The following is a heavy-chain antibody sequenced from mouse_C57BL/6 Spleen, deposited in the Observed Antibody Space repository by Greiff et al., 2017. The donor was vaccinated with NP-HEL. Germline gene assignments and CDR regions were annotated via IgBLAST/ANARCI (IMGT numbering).Heavy chain of an antibody. D-gene: IGHD3-3*01. CDR1: GFTFSSYA. V-gene: IGHV5-4*01. J-gene: IGHJ4*01. CDR3: ARDVGTNYYAMDY. Sequence: EVKLVESGGGLVKPGGSLKLSCAASGFTFSSYAMSWVRQTPEKRLEWVATISDGGSYTYYPDNVKGRFTISRDNAKNNLYLQMSHLKSEDTAMYYCARDVGTNYYAMDYWGQGTSVTVSS. CDR2: ISDGGSYT.